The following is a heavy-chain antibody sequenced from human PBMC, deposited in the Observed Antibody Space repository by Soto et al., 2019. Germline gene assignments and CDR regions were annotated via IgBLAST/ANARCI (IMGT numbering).Heavy chain of an antibody. J-gene: IGHJ4*02. V-gene: IGHV4-34*01. CDR1: GGSFSGYY. CDR3: ARTLIQDYYDSSGYYYWVDY. Sequence: PSETLSLTCAVYGGSFSGYYWSWIRQPPGKGLEWIGEINHSGSTNYNPSLKSRVTISVDTSKNQFSLKLSSVTAADTAVYYCARTLIQDYYDSSGYYYWVDYWGQGTLVTVSS. D-gene: IGHD3-22*01. CDR2: INHSGST.